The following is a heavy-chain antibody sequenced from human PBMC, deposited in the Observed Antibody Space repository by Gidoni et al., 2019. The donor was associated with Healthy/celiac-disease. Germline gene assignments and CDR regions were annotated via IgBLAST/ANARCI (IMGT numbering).Heavy chain of an antibody. CDR1: GGSISSSSYY. D-gene: IGHD2-2*01. CDR3: ARHRIVVVPASMYYFDY. J-gene: IGHJ4*02. V-gene: IGHV4-39*01. CDR2: IYYSGST. Sequence: QLQLQESGPGLVKPSETLSLTCTVSGGSISSSSYYWGWIRQPPGKGLEWIGSIYYSGSTYYNPSLKSRVTISVDTSKNQFSLKLSSVTAADTAVYYCARHRIVVVPASMYYFDYWGQGTLVTVSS.